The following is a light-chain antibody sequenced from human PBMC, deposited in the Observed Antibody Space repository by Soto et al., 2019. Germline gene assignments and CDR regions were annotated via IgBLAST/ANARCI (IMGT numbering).Light chain of an antibody. V-gene: IGKV1-39*01. Sequence: DIQMTQSSSSLSASVGDRVTITCQSSQSISNSLNWYQQKPGMAPKLLIYAASTLGYGVPSRFSGSGSSTHFTLTISSLQPDDFATYYCQQSFNSPMFTFGQGTKVDIK. CDR1: QSISNS. CDR2: AAS. CDR3: QQSFNSPMFT. J-gene: IGKJ2*01.